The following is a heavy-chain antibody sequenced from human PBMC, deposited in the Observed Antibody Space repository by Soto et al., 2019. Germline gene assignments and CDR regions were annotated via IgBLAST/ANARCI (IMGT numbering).Heavy chain of an antibody. J-gene: IGHJ6*02. CDR1: GGSISSGGYY. V-gene: IGHV4-31*03. CDR3: AREGTLGYCSSTSCYTYYYYGMDV. D-gene: IGHD2-2*01. CDR2: IYYSGST. Sequence: PSETLSLTCTVSGGSISSGGYYWSWIRQHPGKGLEWIGYIYYSGSTYYNPSLKSRVTISVDTSKNQFSLKLSSVTAADTAVYYCAREGTLGYCSSTSCYTYYYYGMDVWGQVTTVTVSS.